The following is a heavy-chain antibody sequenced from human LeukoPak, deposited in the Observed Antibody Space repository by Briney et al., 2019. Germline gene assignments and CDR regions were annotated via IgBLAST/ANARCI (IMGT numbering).Heavy chain of an antibody. V-gene: IGHV1-46*01. Sequence: ASVKVSCKASGYTFTSYYMLWVRQAPGQGLEWMGIINPSGGSTSYAQKFQGRVTMTRDTSTSTVYMELSSLRSEDTAVYYCARGRGNGRPENYFDYWGQGTLVTVS. D-gene: IGHD2-8*01. CDR3: ARGRGNGRPENYFDY. CDR1: GYTFTSYY. CDR2: INPSGGST. J-gene: IGHJ4*02.